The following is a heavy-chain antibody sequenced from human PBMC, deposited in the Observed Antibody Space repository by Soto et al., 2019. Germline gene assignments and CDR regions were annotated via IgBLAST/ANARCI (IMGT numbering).Heavy chain of an antibody. D-gene: IGHD2-2*01. V-gene: IGHV3-23*01. CDR3: TKDSHCAIISRSQDY. J-gene: IGHJ4*02. CDR1: GFSFLSSA. Sequence: VQLWDSGGGLVQPGGSLRLSCAASGFSFLSSAMSWVRQAPGKRLEWVSTFRESGGTTHYADTVKGRFTISRDTSNNILFLHMNSLRAEDTAIYYCTKDSHCAIISRSQDYWCQGTLVSVAS. CDR2: FRESGGTT.